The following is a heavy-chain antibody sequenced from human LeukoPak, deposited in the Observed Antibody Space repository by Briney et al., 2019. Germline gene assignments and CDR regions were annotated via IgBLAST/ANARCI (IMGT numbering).Heavy chain of an antibody. D-gene: IGHD3-3*01. V-gene: IGHV4-4*07. J-gene: IGHJ3*02. CDR3: ARALRDFWSGYPSAGAFGI. CDR2: IYTSGST. CDR1: GGSISSYY. Sequence: SETLSLTCTVSGGSISSYYWSWIRQPAGKGLEWIGRIYTSGSTNYNPSLKSRVTMSVDTSKNQFSLKLSSVTAADTAVYYCARALRDFWSGYPSAGAFGIWGQGTMVTVSS.